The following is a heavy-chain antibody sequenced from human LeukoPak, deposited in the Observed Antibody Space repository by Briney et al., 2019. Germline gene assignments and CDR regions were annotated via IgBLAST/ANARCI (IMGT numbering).Heavy chain of an antibody. Sequence: GGSLRLSCAASGFTFDDYGMSWVRQAPGKGLEWVSGINWNGGSTGYADSVKGRFTISRDNAKNSLYLQMNSLRAEDTALYYCARYTRVGYSGYDYGDYFDYWGQGTLVTVSS. CDR3: ARYTRVGYSGYDYGDYFDY. CDR2: INWNGGST. CDR1: GFTFDDYG. J-gene: IGHJ4*02. D-gene: IGHD5-12*01. V-gene: IGHV3-20*04.